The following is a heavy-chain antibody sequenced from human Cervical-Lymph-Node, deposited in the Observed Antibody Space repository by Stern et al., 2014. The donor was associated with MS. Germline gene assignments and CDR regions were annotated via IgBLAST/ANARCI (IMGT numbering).Heavy chain of an antibody. Sequence: VHLVESGGGVVQPGRSLRLSCAASGFTFSNYGMHWVRQAPGKGLEGLAVIWYDGNKKYYADSVKGRFTISRDNSKNTLFLQMSSLTAEDTALYYCARGNWNYEGMGYWGQGTLVTVSS. D-gene: IGHD1-7*01. V-gene: IGHV3-33*01. J-gene: IGHJ4*02. CDR2: IWYDGNKK. CDR1: GFTFSNYG. CDR3: ARGNWNYEGMGY.